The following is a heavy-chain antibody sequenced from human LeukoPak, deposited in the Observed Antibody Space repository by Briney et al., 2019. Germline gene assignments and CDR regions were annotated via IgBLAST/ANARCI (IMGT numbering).Heavy chain of an antibody. J-gene: IGHJ4*02. CDR3: ARGVDGWRSYRQYYFDY. CDR2: ISSSGGST. Sequence: GGSLSLSCAASGFTFSNYAMSWVRQAPRKGLEWVSTISSSGGSTYYADSVKGRFTISRDNSKNTLYLQMNGLRAEDTAVYYCARGVDGWRSYRQYYFDYWGQGTLVTVSS. V-gene: IGHV3-23*01. D-gene: IGHD3-16*02. CDR1: GFTFSNYA.